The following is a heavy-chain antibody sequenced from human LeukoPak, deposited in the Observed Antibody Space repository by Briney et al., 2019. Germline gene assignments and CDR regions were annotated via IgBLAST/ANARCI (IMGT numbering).Heavy chain of an antibody. CDR2: ITGSGGRT. CDR1: GFTFSNYA. J-gene: IGHJ4*02. CDR3: ATGRTSDSPGPTY. V-gene: IGHV3-23*01. D-gene: IGHD7-27*01. Sequence: GGSLRLSCGASGFTFSNYAMSWVRQAPGKGLEWVSVITGSGGRTYYADSVKGRFTISRDNSKKTLYLQVNSLRAGDTAVYYCATGRTSDSPGPTYWGQGTLVTVSS.